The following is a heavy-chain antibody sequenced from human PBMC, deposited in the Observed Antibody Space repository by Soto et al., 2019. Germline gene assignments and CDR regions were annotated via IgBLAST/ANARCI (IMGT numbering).Heavy chain of an antibody. CDR2: IISSDTYT. D-gene: IGHD3-10*01. J-gene: IGHJ5*02. CDR1: GFTFSDYY. Sequence: QVQLVESGGGLVKPGGSLRLSCAASGFTFSDYYMTWIRQAPGKGLEWVSYIISSDTYTNYADSVKGRFTISRDNAKNSVYLQMSSLRAEDTAVYYCARAASDSGSYDGFDPWGQGTLVSVSS. V-gene: IGHV3-11*05. CDR3: ARAASDSGSYDGFDP.